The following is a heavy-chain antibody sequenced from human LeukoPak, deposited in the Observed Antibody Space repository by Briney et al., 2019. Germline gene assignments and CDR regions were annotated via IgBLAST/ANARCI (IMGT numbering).Heavy chain of an antibody. CDR1: GFTFSSYG. J-gene: IGHJ5*02. Sequence: PGGSLRLSCAASGFTFSSYGMHWVRQAPGKGLEWVAFTRYDGSNKYYADSVKGRFTISRDNSKNTLYLQMNSLRAEDTAVYYCAKDLVRMSSSGNWFDPWGQGTLVTVSS. V-gene: IGHV3-30*02. CDR3: AKDLVRMSSSGNWFDP. D-gene: IGHD6-6*01. CDR2: TRYDGSNK.